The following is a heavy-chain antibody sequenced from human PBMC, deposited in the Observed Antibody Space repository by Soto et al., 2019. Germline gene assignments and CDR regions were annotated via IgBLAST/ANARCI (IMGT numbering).Heavy chain of an antibody. D-gene: IGHD6-13*01. CDR3: AGTYSSSYYYGMDV. CDR1: GGSISSYY. Sequence: SETLSLTCTVSGGSISSYYWSWIRQPPGKGLEWIGYIYYSGSTNYNPSLKSRVTISVDTSKNQFSLKLSSVTAADTAVYYCAGTYSSSYYYGMDVWGQGTTVTVSS. CDR2: IYYSGST. V-gene: IGHV4-59*01. J-gene: IGHJ6*02.